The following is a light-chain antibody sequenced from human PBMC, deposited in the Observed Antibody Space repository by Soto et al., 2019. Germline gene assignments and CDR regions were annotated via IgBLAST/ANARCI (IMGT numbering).Light chain of an antibody. J-gene: IGLJ2*01. CDR2: SNN. V-gene: IGLV1-44*01. CDR3: AAWDDSLKGVV. CDR1: SSNIGSNT. Sequence: QSALTQPPSASGTPGQRVTISCSGSSSNIGSNTVNWYQQLPGTAPKLLIYSNNQRPSGVPDRFSGSKSGTSASLAISGLQSEDEADYYCAAWDDSLKGVVFGGGTKLTVL.